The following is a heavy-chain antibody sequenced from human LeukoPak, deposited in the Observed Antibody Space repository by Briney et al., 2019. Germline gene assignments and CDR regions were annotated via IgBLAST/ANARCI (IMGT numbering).Heavy chain of an antibody. CDR1: GFPFSNYD. CDR2: ISYDGSKT. V-gene: IGHV3-30-3*01. Sequence: PGRSLRLSCAASGFPFSNYDVHWLRQSPGKGLEWVAIISYDGSKTDYADSVKGRFTISRDNSKNTLYLEMNSVRVEDTAIYFCARDYYHVRAFDIWGQGTMVTVSS. CDR3: ARDYYHVRAFDI. J-gene: IGHJ3*02. D-gene: IGHD1-26*01.